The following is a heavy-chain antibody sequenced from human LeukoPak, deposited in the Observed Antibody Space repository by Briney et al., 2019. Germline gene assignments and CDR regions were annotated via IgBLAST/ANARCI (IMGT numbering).Heavy chain of an antibody. Sequence: ASVKVSCKASGGTFSSYAISWVRQAPGHGLEWMGGIIPIFGTANYAQKFQGRVTMTEDTSTDTAYMELSSLRSEGTAVYYCATYSTMTTTFDYWGQGTLVTVSS. CDR3: ATYSTMTTTFDY. J-gene: IGHJ4*02. CDR2: IIPIFGTA. CDR1: GGTFSSYA. V-gene: IGHV1-69*06. D-gene: IGHD4-17*01.